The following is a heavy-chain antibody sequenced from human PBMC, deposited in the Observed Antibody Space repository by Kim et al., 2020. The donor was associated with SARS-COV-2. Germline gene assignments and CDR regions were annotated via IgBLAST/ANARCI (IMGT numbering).Heavy chain of an antibody. J-gene: IGHJ4*02. Sequence: GSLRLSCEASGFTFTSYAMTWVRQAPGKGLEWGASIGITGGNTYYADSVKGRFTISRDNSRDTLFLHMNSLRAEDTAVYYCTKRTSGAWPFDYWGQGTLVTVSS. CDR1: GFTFTSYA. CDR2: IGITGGNT. V-gene: IGHV3-23*01. CDR3: TKRTSGAWPFDY. D-gene: IGHD2-2*01.